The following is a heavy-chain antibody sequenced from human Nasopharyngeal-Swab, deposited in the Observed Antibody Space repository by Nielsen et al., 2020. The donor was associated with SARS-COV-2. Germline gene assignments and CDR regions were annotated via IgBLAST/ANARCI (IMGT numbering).Heavy chain of an antibody. D-gene: IGHD5/OR15-5a*01. J-gene: IGHJ4*02. CDR2: INAGNGNT. CDR3: ARDRGIYEYYFDY. V-gene: IGHV1-3*01. Sequence: WVRQAPGQRLEWMGWINAGNGNTKYSQKFRGRVTITRDTSASTAYMELSSLRSEDTAVYYCARDRGIYEYYFDYWGQGTLVTVSS.